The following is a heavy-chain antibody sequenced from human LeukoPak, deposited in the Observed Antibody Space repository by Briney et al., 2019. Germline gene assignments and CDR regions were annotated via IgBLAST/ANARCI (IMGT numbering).Heavy chain of an antibody. CDR3: ATSFGPVIAAAGTGAD. J-gene: IGHJ4*02. D-gene: IGHD6-13*01. CDR2: LNSDGSST. V-gene: IGHV3-74*01. Sequence: GGSLRLSCAASGFTFSNYWMHWVRQAPGKGLVWVSRLNSDGSSTNYADSVKGRFTISRDNAKNTLYLQMNSLRAEDTAVYYCATSFGPVIAAAGTGADWGQGTLVTVSS. CDR1: GFTFSNYW.